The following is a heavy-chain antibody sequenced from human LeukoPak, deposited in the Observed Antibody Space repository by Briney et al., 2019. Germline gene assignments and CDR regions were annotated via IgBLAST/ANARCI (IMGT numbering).Heavy chain of an antibody. CDR2: IYPGDSDT. D-gene: IGHD6-13*01. Sequence: KVSCKASGYTFTSYWIGWVRQMPGKGLEWMGIIYPGDSDTRYSPSFQGQVTISADKSIGTAYLQWSSLKASDTAMYYCARQYIAAAGTDAFDIWGQGTMVTVSS. CDR3: ARQYIAAAGTDAFDI. V-gene: IGHV5-51*01. CDR1: GYTFTSYW. J-gene: IGHJ3*02.